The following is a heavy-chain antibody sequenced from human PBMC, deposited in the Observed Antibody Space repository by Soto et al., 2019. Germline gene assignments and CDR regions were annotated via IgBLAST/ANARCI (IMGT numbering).Heavy chain of an antibody. CDR2: IYYSGST. V-gene: IGHV4-31*03. Sequence: PSETLSLTCTVSGGSISSGGYYWSWIRQHPGKGLEWIGYIYYSGSTYYNPSLKSRVTISVDTSKNQFSLKLSSVTAADTAVYYCAREGYYYYYYMDVWGKGTKVTVSS. CDR3: AREGYYYYYYMDV. J-gene: IGHJ6*03. CDR1: GGSISSGGYY.